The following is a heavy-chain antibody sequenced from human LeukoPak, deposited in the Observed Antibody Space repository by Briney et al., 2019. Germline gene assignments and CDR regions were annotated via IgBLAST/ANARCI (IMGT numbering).Heavy chain of an antibody. CDR2: ISYSGTT. CDR3: ARTSLRDTITYYYYGLDV. J-gene: IGHJ6*02. D-gene: IGHD4-11*01. Sequence: PSETLSLTCTVSGGSISGYYWNWIRQPAEKGLELIGYISYSGTTNYSPSLNSRVTISVDTSNNQISLRLSSVTAADTAVYYCARTSLRDTITYYYYGLDVWGQGTTVTVSS. V-gene: IGHV4-59*08. CDR1: GGSISGYY.